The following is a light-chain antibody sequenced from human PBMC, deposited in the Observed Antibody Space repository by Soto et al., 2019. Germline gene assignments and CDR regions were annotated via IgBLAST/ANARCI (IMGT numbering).Light chain of an antibody. CDR2: QVS. CDR3: MQGTHWPPYT. CDR1: QSLAYSDGNTY. Sequence: DVVMTQSPLSLPVTLGQPASISCRSSQSLAYSDGNTYLNWFQQRPGQSPRRLIYQVSKRDSGVPDRFSGSGSGTDFTLQISRVEPEDVGVYYCMQGTHWPPYTFGQGTKLEIK. J-gene: IGKJ2*01. V-gene: IGKV2-30*01.